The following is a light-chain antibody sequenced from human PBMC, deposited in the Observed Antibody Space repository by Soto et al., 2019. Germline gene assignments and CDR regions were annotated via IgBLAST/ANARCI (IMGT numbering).Light chain of an antibody. CDR2: DVS. CDR3: CSYAGSYTYV. J-gene: IGLJ1*01. V-gene: IGLV2-11*01. Sequence: QSALTQPRSVSGSPGQSVTISCPGPRSDVGGYNYVSWYQQHPGKAPKLMIYDVSKRPSGVPDRFSGSKSGNTASLTISGLQAEDEADYYCCSYAGSYTYVFGTGTKLTVL. CDR1: RSDVGGYNY.